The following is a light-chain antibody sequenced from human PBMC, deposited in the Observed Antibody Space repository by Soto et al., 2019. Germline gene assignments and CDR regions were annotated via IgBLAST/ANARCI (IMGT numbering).Light chain of an antibody. CDR2: DAS. CDR3: QQYNNWPLT. CDR1: QSVTST. J-gene: IGKJ4*01. V-gene: IGKV3-15*01. Sequence: EIVMTHSPATVSVSPGERATLSCRASQSVTSTLAWYQQKPGQIPSLLIYDASTRATGIPASFSGSGSGTEFTLTISSLQSEDFAVYYCQQYNNWPLTFGGGTKVEIK.